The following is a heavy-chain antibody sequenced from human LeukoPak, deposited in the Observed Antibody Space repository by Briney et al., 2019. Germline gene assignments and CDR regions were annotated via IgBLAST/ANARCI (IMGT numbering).Heavy chain of an antibody. D-gene: IGHD5-18*01. V-gene: IGHV3-66*01. Sequence: GGSLRLSCAASGFTVSSSYMTWVRQAPGKGLEWVSVIYSGGNADYADSVKGRFTIPRDNSKNTLYLQMNGLRAEDTAVYYCAKDVDTTMVQKGYDPWGQGTLVTVSS. CDR2: IYSGGNA. CDR1: GFTVSSSY. J-gene: IGHJ5*02. CDR3: AKDVDTTMVQKGYDP.